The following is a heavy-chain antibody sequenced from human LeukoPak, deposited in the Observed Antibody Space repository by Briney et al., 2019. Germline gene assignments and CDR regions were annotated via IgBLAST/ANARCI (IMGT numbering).Heavy chain of an antibody. Sequence: GASVKVSRKASGYTFTGYYMHWVRQAPGQGLKWMGWINPNSGGTNYAQKFQGRVTMTRDTSISTAYMELSRLRSDDTAVYYCARDSSGYPCGYWGQGTLVTVSS. CDR3: ARDSSGYPCGY. D-gene: IGHD3-22*01. J-gene: IGHJ4*02. CDR1: GYTFTGYY. CDR2: INPNSGGT. V-gene: IGHV1-2*02.